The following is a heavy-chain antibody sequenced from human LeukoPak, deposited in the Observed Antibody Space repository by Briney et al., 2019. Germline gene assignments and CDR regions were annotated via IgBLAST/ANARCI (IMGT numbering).Heavy chain of an antibody. CDR2: ITGGGTFT. Sequence: GGSLRLSCEASGFSFSQHSMGWVRLAPGKGLEWVSSITGGGTFTFYADSVKGRFTVSRDNVNNLLFLQLHSLRADDTAIYYCVTGDNPDYTWENHRLDAFDIWGQGTMVTVSS. J-gene: IGHJ3*02. CDR3: VTGDNPDYTWENHRLDAFDI. D-gene: IGHD3-16*01. V-gene: IGHV3-21*01. CDR1: GFSFSQHS.